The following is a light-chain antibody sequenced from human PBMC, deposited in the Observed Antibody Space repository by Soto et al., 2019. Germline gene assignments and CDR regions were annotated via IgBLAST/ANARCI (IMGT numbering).Light chain of an antibody. J-gene: IGLJ1*01. CDR2: SSY. CDR3: QSYDSRLSAYV. Sequence: QSVLTQPPSVSGAPGQRVTISCTGSSSNIGAGYDVHWFQQFPGTAPKLLIYSSYNRPSGVPDRFSGSKSGTSASLAITGLQAEDEADFYCQSYDSRLSAYVFGTGTKVTVI. CDR1: SSNIGAGYD. V-gene: IGLV1-40*01.